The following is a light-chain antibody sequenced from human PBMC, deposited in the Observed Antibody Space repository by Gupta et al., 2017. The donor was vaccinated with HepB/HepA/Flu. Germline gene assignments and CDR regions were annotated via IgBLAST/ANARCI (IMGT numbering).Light chain of an antibody. CDR2: DVS. CDR3: SSYTSSSTTQ. CDR1: SSDVGGYNY. Sequence: QSALTQPASVSGSPGQSITISCTGTSSDVGGYNYVSWYQQHPGKAPKLMIYDVSNRPSGVSNRFSGSKSGNTASLTISGLQAEDEADYYCSSYTSSSTTQFGGGTKLTVL. V-gene: IGLV2-14*01. J-gene: IGLJ2*01.